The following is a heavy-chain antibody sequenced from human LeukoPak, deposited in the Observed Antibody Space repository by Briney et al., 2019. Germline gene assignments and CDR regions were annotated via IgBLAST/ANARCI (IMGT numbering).Heavy chain of an antibody. Sequence: ASVKVSCKASGGTFSSYAISWVRQAPGQGLEWMGRIIPIFGTANYAQRFQGRVTITTDESTSTAYMELSSLRSEDTAVYYCGVRDYGDYAPDYWGPGTLVTVSS. CDR2: IIPIFGTA. CDR1: GGTFSSYA. D-gene: IGHD4-17*01. CDR3: GVRDYGDYAPDY. J-gene: IGHJ4*02. V-gene: IGHV1-69*05.